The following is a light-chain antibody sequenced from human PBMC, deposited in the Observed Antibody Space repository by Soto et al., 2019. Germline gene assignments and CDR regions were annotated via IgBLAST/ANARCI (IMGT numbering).Light chain of an antibody. CDR3: QQSITTQLT. CDR2: AAS. V-gene: IGKV1-39*01. J-gene: IGKJ4*01. Sequence: DIQMTQSPSSLSASVGDRVTITCRASQSISIYLNWYQQKPGKAPKLLIYAASSLQSGVTSRFGGSGSGTDFTLTISSLQREDLATYYCQQSITTQLTFGGGTNVEIK. CDR1: QSISIY.